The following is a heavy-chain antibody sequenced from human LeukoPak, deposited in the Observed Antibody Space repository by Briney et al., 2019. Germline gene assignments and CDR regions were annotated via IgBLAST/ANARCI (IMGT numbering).Heavy chain of an antibody. J-gene: IGHJ4*02. CDR2: ISSSSTYI. V-gene: IGHV3-21*01. D-gene: IGHD6-19*01. CDR1: GFTYSTYS. CDR3: ARPYTTGWSYFDY. Sequence: GGSLRLSCAGSGFTYSTYSMNWVRQAPGKGLEWVSSISSSSTYIYYADSVKGRFTISRDNAKNSLYLEMNSLRAEDTAVYYCARPYTTGWSYFDYWGQGTLVTVSS.